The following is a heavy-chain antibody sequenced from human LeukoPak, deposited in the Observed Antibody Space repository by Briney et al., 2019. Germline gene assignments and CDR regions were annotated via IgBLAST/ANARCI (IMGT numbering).Heavy chain of an antibody. CDR1: GFTFSSYA. Sequence: GGSLRLSCAASGFTFSSYAMHWVRQAPGKGLEWVAVISYDGSNKYYADSVKGRFTISRDNPKNTLYLQMNSLRAEDTAVYYCARDRIATRNWFDPWGQGTLVTVSS. V-gene: IGHV3-30*01. J-gene: IGHJ5*02. D-gene: IGHD6-13*01. CDR3: ARDRIATRNWFDP. CDR2: ISYDGSNK.